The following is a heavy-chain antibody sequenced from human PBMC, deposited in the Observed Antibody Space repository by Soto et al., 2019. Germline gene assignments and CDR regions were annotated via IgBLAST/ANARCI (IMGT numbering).Heavy chain of an antibody. CDR1: GVTFSSYA. CDR2: IIPISDTT. Sequence: QVQLVQSGAEVKKPGSSVKVSCKASGVTFSSYAISWVRQAPGQGLEWMGGIIPISDTTHYAQKFQGRVTITADESTSTAYMELSSLRSEDTAVYYCARSQGSSTSLEIYYYYYYGMDVWGQGTTVTVSS. D-gene: IGHD2-2*01. V-gene: IGHV1-69*01. CDR3: ARSQGSSTSLEIYYYYYYGMDV. J-gene: IGHJ6*02.